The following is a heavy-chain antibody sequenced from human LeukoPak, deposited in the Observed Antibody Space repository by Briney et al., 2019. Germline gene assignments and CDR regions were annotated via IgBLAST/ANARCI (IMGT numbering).Heavy chain of an antibody. J-gene: IGHJ4*02. Sequence: SVNVSCEASGGTFSSYAISWVRQAPGQGLEWMGGIIPIFGTANYAQKFQGRVTITADESTSTAYMELSSLRAEDTAVYYCARGYYDSSGYYSPGIDYWGQGTLVTVSS. CDR2: IIPIFGTA. CDR3: ARGYYDSSGYYSPGIDY. CDR1: GGTFSSYA. V-gene: IGHV1-69*13. D-gene: IGHD3-22*01.